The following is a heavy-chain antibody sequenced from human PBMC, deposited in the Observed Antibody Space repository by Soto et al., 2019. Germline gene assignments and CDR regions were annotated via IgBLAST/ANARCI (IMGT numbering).Heavy chain of an antibody. CDR1: VGSISSSRCH. CDR3: GRHGLTGSYYDAFDI. Sequence: PSLTLSRTCTVSVGSISSSRCHWVWIRKPPGKGLEWIASIKYSGATFYNPSLKSRVTLSVDTSKNQFALKLSSVTAAETAVYYCGRHGLTGSYYDAFDIWGQGTMVT. J-gene: IGHJ3*02. V-gene: IGHV4-39*01. D-gene: IGHD1-26*01. CDR2: IKYSGAT.